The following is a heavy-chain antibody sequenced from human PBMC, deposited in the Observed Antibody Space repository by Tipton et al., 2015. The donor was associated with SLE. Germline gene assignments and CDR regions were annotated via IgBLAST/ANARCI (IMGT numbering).Heavy chain of an antibody. Sequence: GLVKPSETLSLTCAVYGGSFSGYYWSWIRQPPGKGLECIGEINHSGSTNYNPSLKSRVTISVDTSKNQFSLRRSSVTAADTAVYYCARTMIKYSSSAFDYWGQGTLVTVSS. CDR3: ARTMIKYSSSAFDY. V-gene: IGHV4-34*01. J-gene: IGHJ4*02. CDR2: INHSGST. D-gene: IGHD6-13*01. CDR1: GGSFSGYY.